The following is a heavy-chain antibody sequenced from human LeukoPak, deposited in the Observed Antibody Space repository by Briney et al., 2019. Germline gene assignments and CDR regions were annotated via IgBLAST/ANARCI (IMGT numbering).Heavy chain of an antibody. V-gene: IGHV3-21*01. CDR2: ISSSSSLI. CDR3: ARVGGSGSYYYP. J-gene: IGHJ4*02. CDR1: GFTFSSYS. D-gene: IGHD3-10*01. Sequence: GGSLRRSCAASGFTFSSYSMNWVRQAPGKGLEWGSSISSSSSLIYYADSAKGRFTISRDNAKESLYLQMNSLRAEDTAVCYCARVGGSGSYYYPWGQGTLVTVSS.